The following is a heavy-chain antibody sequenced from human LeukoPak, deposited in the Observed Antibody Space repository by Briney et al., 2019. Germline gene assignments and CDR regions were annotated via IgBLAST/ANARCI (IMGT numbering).Heavy chain of an antibody. D-gene: IGHD2-8*02. Sequence: PSETLSLTCTVSGGPISSYYWSWIRQPPGKGLEWIGYIYYSGSTNYNPSLKSRVTISVDTSKNQFSLKLSSVTAADTAVYYCARVGTDLASRFDPWGQGTLVTVSS. CDR3: ARVGTDLASRFDP. V-gene: IGHV4-59*01. J-gene: IGHJ5*02. CDR1: GGPISSYY. CDR2: IYYSGST.